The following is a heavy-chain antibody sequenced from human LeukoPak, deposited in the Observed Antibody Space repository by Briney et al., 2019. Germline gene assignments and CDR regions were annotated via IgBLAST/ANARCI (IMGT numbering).Heavy chain of an antibody. J-gene: IGHJ4*02. D-gene: IGHD3-10*02. V-gene: IGHV4-39*07. CDR2: VYYSGTT. CDR1: GGSISSYY. Sequence: TSETLSLTCTVSGGSISSYYWGWIRQPPGKGLEWIGSVYYSGTTTYNPSLESRVTISVDTSKNQFSLKLSSVTAADTAVYYCAREKRVPNYFDSWGQGTLVTVSS. CDR3: AREKRVPNYFDS.